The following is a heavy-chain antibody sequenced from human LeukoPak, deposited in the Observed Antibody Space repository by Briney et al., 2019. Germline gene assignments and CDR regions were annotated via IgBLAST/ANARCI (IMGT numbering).Heavy chain of an antibody. D-gene: IGHD2-21*01. J-gene: IGHJ4*02. Sequence: ASVKVSCKASGYTLTSYYMHWVRQAPGQGLEWMGIINPSGGSTSYAQKFQGRVTMTRDTSTSTVYMELSSLRSEDTAVYYCARDVPPTASFDYWGQGTLVTVSS. CDR2: INPSGGST. CDR1: GYTLTSYY. V-gene: IGHV1-46*01. CDR3: ARDVPPTASFDY.